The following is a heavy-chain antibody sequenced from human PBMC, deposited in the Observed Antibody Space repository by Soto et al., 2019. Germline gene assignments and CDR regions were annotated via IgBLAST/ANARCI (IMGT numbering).Heavy chain of an antibody. CDR1: GYTFTSYG. CDR3: ARDGMITFGGVIVIPPYYYYMDV. J-gene: IGHJ6*03. CDR2: ISAYNGNI. D-gene: IGHD3-16*02. V-gene: IGHV1-18*01. Sequence: QVQLVQSGAEVKKPGASVKVSCKASGYTFTSYGISWVRQAPGQGLEWMGWISAYNGNINYAQKLQGRVTMTTDTSTSTAYMELRSLRSDDTTVYYCARDGMITFGGVIVIPPYYYYMDVWGKGTTVTVSS.